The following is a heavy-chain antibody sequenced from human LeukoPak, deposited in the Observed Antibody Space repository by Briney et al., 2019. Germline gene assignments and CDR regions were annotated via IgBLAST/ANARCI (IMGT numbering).Heavy chain of an antibody. V-gene: IGHV3-30*02. CDR2: IRYDGSNK. D-gene: IGHD3-10*01. J-gene: IGHJ6*03. CDR3: AKDHYYGSGSYYNDNYMDV. CDR1: GFTFSSYG. Sequence: PGGSLRLSCAASGFTFSSYGMHWVRQAPGKGLEWVAFIRYDGSNKYDADSVKGRFTISRDNSKNTLYLQMNSLGVEDTAVYYCAKDHYYGSGSYYNDNYMDVWGKGTTVTISS.